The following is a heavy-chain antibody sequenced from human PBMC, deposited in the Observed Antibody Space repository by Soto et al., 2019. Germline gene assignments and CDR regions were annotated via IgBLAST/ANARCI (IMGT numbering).Heavy chain of an antibody. Sequence: SETLSLTCSFSCDSVKSSYWAWIRQSPGRAPEWVGYVFDFGSTGYHPSLKGRLTISMDTSKNQVSLSLRSVTVADTGIYYCARLIEGYPPHNYFDPWGQGTLVTVSS. J-gene: IGHJ5*02. CDR1: CDSVKSSY. CDR3: ARLIEGYPPHNYFDP. CDR2: VFDFGST. V-gene: IGHV4-59*02. D-gene: IGHD2-15*01.